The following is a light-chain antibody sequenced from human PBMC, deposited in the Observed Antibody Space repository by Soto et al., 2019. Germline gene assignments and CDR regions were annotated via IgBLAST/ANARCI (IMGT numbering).Light chain of an antibody. J-gene: IGKJ4*01. V-gene: IGKV3-11*01. CDR2: DAS. CDR1: QRVGSY. CDR3: QQRSNWPST. Sequence: EIVLTQSTATLSLSPGDRATLSCRASQRVGSYLAWYQQKPGQAPRLLIYDASNRATGIPARFSGSGSGTDFTLTITSLEPEDFAVYYCQQRSNWPSTFGGGTKVEIK.